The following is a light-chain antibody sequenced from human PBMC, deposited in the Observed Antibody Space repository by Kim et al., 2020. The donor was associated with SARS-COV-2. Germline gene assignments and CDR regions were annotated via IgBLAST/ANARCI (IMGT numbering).Light chain of an antibody. V-gene: IGLV3-19*01. Sequence: SSELTQDPAVSVALGQTVRITCQGDSLRSYYASWYQQKPGQAPVLVIYGKNNRPSGIPDRFSGSSSGNTASLTITGAQAEDEADYYCNSLDSSCNHPFGG. CDR2: GKN. J-gene: IGLJ3*02. CDR1: SLRSYY. CDR3: NSLDSSCNHP.